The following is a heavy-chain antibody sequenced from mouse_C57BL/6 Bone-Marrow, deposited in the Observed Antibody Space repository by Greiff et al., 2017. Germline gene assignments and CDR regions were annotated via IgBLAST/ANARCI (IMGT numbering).Heavy chain of an antibody. CDR1: GFTFSSYA. CDR3: ARDPFFFDY. Sequence: EVQLVASGGGLVKPGGSLKLSCAASGFTFSSYAMSWVRQTPEKRLEWVATISDGGSYTYYPDNVKGRFTISRDNAKNNLYLQMSHLKSEDTAMYYCARDPFFFDYWGQGTTLTVSS. V-gene: IGHV5-4*01. J-gene: IGHJ2*01. CDR2: ISDGGSYT.